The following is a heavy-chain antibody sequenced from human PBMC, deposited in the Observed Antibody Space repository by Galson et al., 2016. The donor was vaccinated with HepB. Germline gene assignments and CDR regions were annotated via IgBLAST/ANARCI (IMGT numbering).Heavy chain of an antibody. CDR1: GFTFSTYW. CDR3: ARSAYADY. J-gene: IGHJ4*02. Sequence: SLRLSCAASGFTFSTYWMHWVRQAPGKGLVWVSRIRGDGSIISYADSVKGRFTISRDNAKNTLHLQMNMLRVEDTAVYYCARSAYADYWGQGTLVTVSS. V-gene: IGHV3-74*01. D-gene: IGHD4-17*01. CDR2: IRGDGSII.